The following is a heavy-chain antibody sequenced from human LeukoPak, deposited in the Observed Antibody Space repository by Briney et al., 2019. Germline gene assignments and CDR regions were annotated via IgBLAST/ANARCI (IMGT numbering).Heavy chain of an antibody. D-gene: IGHD3-22*01. V-gene: IGHV4-59*01. Sequence: SETLSLTCTVSGGSISSYYWSWIRQPPGKGLEWIGYIYYSGSTNYNPSLKSRVTISVDTSKNQFSLKLSSVTAADTAVYYCARDRYDSSGYHYVLDYWGQGTLVTVSS. CDR1: GGSISSYY. CDR3: ARDRYDSSGYHYVLDY. J-gene: IGHJ4*02. CDR2: IYYSGST.